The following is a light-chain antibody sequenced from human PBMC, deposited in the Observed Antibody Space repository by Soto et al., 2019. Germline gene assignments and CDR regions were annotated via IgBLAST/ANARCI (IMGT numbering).Light chain of an antibody. CDR2: DAS. V-gene: IGKV3-11*01. CDR1: QSVSSY. Sequence: EIVLTQSPATLYFSPGETATLSCRASQSVSSYLAWYQQKPGQAPRLLIYDASNRATGIPARFSGSGSGTDFTLTISSLEPEDFAVYYCQQRSNWPPITFGQGTRLEIK. J-gene: IGKJ5*01. CDR3: QQRSNWPPIT.